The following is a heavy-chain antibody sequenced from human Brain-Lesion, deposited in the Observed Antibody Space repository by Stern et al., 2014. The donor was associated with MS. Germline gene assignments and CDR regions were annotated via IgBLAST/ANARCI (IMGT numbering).Heavy chain of an antibody. CDR2: INPNTGGT. CDR3: ARGQRGITIFGVVTDYYYLGMDV. Sequence: QVQLVQSGAEVKKPGASVKVSCKTSGYIFTGYYIHWVRQSPGQGLEWMAWINPNTGGTKYAQKFQGRVTMSRDPSIRTAYVELSSLTSDDTAVYYCARGQRGITIFGVVTDYYYLGMDVWGQGTTVTVSS. D-gene: IGHD3-3*01. CDR1: GYIFTGYY. V-gene: IGHV1-2*02. J-gene: IGHJ6*02.